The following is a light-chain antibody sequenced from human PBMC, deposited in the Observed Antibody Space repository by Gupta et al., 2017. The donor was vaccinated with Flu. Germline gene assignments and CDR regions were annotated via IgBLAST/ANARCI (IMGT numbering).Light chain of an antibody. J-gene: IGKJ1*01. Sequence: EIVMTQSPATLSLSAGERATLSCRASQSVRTSLAWYQQKPGQAPRLLIYGASARATDIPARFSGSGYGTEFTLTISSRQTEDFASYYCQQYSNWPPGTFGQGTKVEIK. CDR3: QQYSNWPPGT. V-gene: IGKV3-15*01. CDR2: GAS. CDR1: QSVRTS.